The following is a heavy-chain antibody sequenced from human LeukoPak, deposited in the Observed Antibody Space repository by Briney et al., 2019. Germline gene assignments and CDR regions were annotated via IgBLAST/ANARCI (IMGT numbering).Heavy chain of an antibody. V-gene: IGHV3-48*03. J-gene: IGHJ4*02. CDR3: ARAGRGLRYFDWLTHDY. CDR2: ISSSGSTI. CDR1: GFTFSSYE. D-gene: IGHD3-9*01. Sequence: GGSLRLSCAASGFTFSSYEMNWVRQAPGKGLEWVSYISSSGSTIYYADSVKGRFTISRDNAKNTVYLQMNSLRVEDTAVYYCARAGRGLRYFDWLTHDYWGQGTLVTVSS.